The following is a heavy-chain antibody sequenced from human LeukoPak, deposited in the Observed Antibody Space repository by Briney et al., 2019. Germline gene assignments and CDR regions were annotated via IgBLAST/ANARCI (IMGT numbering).Heavy chain of an antibody. J-gene: IGHJ6*02. D-gene: IGHD5-12*01. CDR1: GGTFSRYA. Sequence: GASVKVSCKASGGTFSRYAIRWVRQAPGQGLEWMGGIIPILGTANYAQKFQGRVTITADESTSTAYMELSSLRSEDTAVYYCARGAGGATTLYYYGMDVWGQGTTVTVSS. V-gene: IGHV1-69*13. CDR2: IIPILGTA. CDR3: ARGAGGATTLYYYGMDV.